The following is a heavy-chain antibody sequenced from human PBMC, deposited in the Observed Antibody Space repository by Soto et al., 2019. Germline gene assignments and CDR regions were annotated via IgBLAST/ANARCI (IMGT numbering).Heavy chain of an antibody. CDR2: IYHSGGT. D-gene: IGHD6-25*01. Sequence: SETLSLTCAVSGGSISSGDYCWNWVRRPPGKGLEWIGFIYHSGGTYHSASLKSRVTISVDTSKCQFSLKWDSVTAADTAMYYCARGSASDYGMDVWGQGTTVTSP. V-gene: IGHV4-30-2*01. J-gene: IGHJ6*02. CDR1: GGSISSGDYC. CDR3: ARGSASDYGMDV.